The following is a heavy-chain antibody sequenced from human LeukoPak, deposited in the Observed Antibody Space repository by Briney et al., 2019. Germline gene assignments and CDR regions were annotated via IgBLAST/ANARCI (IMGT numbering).Heavy chain of an antibody. Sequence: ASVKVSCKASGYTFTSYYIDWVRQAPGQGLEWMGIINPSGGRTTYAQKFQGRVTMTRDTSTSTVYMEMSGLRSEDTAVYYCGREGEYDVRKPGGDYWGQGTLVTVSS. CDR1: GYTFTSYY. CDR2: INPSGGRT. V-gene: IGHV1-46*01. CDR3: GREGEYDVRKPGGDY. J-gene: IGHJ4*02. D-gene: IGHD3-10*01.